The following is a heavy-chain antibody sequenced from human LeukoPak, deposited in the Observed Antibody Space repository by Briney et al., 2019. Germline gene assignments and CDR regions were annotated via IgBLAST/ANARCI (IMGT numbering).Heavy chain of an antibody. V-gene: IGHV3-48*01. CDR1: GFTFSIFS. CDR2: ISSSGTTT. D-gene: IGHD1/OR15-1a*01. CDR3: ARHIPRGNNDFDC. Sequence: GSLRLSCAASGFTFSIFSFNWVRQAPGRGLEWVSSISSSGTTTYYSASVKGRFTISRDNAKNSLYLQMNSLRAEDTAVYYCARHIPRGNNDFDCWGQGTLVTVSS. J-gene: IGHJ4*02.